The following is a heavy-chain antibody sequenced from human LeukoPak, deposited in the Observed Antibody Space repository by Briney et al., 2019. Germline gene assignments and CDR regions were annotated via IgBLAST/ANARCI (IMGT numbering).Heavy chain of an antibody. CDR3: ARDWDFMAGDWFDP. J-gene: IGHJ5*02. CDR1: GGSISSYY. D-gene: IGHD1-26*01. Sequence: SETLSLTCTVSGGSISSYYWSWLRQPAGKGLEWIGRIYTSGSTNYNPSLKSRVTMSVDTSKNQFSLKLSSVTAADTAVYYCARDWDFMAGDWFDPWGQGTLVTVSS. V-gene: IGHV4-4*07. CDR2: IYTSGST.